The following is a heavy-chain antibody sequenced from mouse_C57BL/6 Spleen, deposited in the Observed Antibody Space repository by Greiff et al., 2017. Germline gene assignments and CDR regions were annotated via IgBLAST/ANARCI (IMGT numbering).Heavy chain of an antibody. V-gene: IGHV5-6*01. CDR1: GFTFSSYG. Sequence: EVQGVESGGDLVKPGGSLKLSCAASGFTFSSYGMSWVRQTPDKRLEWVATISSGGSYTYYPDSVKGRFTISRDNAKNTLYLQMSSLKSEDTAMYYCARTTTEWYFDVWGTGTTVTVSS. CDR2: ISSGGSYT. D-gene: IGHD1-1*01. CDR3: ARTTTEWYFDV. J-gene: IGHJ1*03.